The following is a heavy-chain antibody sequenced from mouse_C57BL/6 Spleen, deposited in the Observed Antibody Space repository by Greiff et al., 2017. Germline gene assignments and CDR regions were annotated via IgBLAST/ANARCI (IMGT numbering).Heavy chain of an antibody. D-gene: IGHD1-1*01. J-gene: IGHJ2*01. CDR2: IYPGDGDT. CDR1: GYAFSSYW. CDR3: ARDYGSSPYFDY. Sequence: VKLMESGAELVKPGASVKISCKASGYAFSSYWLNWVKQRPGKGLEWIGQIYPGDGDTNYNGKFKGTATLTADKSSSTAYMQLSSLTSEDSAVYVCARDYGSSPYFDYWGQGTTLTVSS. V-gene: IGHV1-80*01.